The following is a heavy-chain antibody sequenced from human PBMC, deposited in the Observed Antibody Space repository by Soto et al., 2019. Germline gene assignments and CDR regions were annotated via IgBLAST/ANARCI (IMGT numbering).Heavy chain of an antibody. CDR1: GFTFSSYW. V-gene: IGHV3-7*01. J-gene: IGHJ4*02. CDR3: ARDRKYGTPYCSGGSCYFLDY. Sequence: GGSLRLSCAASGFTFSSYWMSWVRQAPGKGLEWVANIKQDGSEKYYVDSVKGRFTISRDNAKNSLYLQMNSLRAEDTALYYCARDRKYGTPYCSGGSCYFLDYWGQGTLVTVSS. CDR2: IKQDGSEK. D-gene: IGHD2-15*01.